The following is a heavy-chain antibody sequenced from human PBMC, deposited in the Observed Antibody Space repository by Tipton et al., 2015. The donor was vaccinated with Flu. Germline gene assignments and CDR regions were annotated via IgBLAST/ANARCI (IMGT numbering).Heavy chain of an antibody. Sequence: QLVQSGAEVKKPGESLKISCKGSGYSFTSYWIGWVRQMPGKGLEWMGIIYPGDSDTRYSPSFQGQVTISADKFISTAYLQWSSLKASDTAMYYCAREGGYDSNYYDSSGYPHWGQGTLVTVSS. CDR3: AREGGYDSNYYDSSGYPH. CDR2: IYPGDSDT. CDR1: GYSFTSYW. J-gene: IGHJ4*02. V-gene: IGHV5-51*03. D-gene: IGHD3-22*01.